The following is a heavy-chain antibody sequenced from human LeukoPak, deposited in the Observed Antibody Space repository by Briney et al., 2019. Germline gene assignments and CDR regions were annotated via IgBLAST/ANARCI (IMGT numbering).Heavy chain of an antibody. V-gene: IGHV1-8*01. CDR2: MNPNSGNT. D-gene: IGHD1-7*01. J-gene: IGHJ4*02. CDR1: GYTFTSYD. Sequence: ASAKVSCKASGYTFTSYDINWVRQATGQGLEWMGWMNPNSGNTGYAQKFQGRVTMTRNTSISTAYMELSSLRSEDTAVYYCARGGRPHWNSRRMGYWGQGTLVTVSS. CDR3: ARGGRPHWNSRRMGY.